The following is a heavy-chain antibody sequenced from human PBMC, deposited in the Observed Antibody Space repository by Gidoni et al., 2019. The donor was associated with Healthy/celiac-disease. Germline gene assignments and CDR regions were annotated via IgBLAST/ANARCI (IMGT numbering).Heavy chain of an antibody. V-gene: IGHV3-33*01. CDR2: IWYDGSNK. CDR3: ARDFRGTTVAYYYYGMDV. D-gene: IGHD4-17*01. CDR1: GFTFSSYG. J-gene: IGHJ6*02. Sequence: QVQLVESGGGVVQPGRSLRLSCAASGFTFSSYGMPWVRQAPGKGLEWVAVIWYDGSNKYYADSVKGRFTISRDNSKNTLYLQMNSLRAEDTAVYYCARDFRGTTVAYYYYGMDVWGQGTTVTVSS.